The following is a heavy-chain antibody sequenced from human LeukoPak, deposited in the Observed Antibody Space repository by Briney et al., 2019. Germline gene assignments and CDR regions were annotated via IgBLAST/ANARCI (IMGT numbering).Heavy chain of an antibody. V-gene: IGHV4-39*07. CDR2: IYYSGST. CDR1: GGSISSSSYY. D-gene: IGHD3-10*01. Sequence: SETLSLTCTVSGGSISSSSYYWGWIRQPPGKGLEWIGSIYYSGSTYYNPSLKSRVTISVDTSKNQFSLKLSSVTAADTAVYYCARALVWFGELLYGNWFDPWGQGTLVTVSS. CDR3: ARALVWFGELLYGNWFDP. J-gene: IGHJ5*02.